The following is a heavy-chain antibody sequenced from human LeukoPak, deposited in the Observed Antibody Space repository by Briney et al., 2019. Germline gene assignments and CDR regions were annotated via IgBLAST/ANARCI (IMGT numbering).Heavy chain of an antibody. V-gene: IGHV3-23*01. J-gene: IGHJ5*02. CDR3: AHERGSCSSTSCHNWFDP. CDR1: GLTFSSYA. D-gene: IGHD2-2*01. CDR2: ISGSGGST. Sequence: GGSLRLSCAASGLTFSSYAMSWVRQAPGKGLEWVSAISGSGGSTYYADSVKGRFTISRDNSKNTLYLQMNSLRAEDTAVYYCAHERGSCSSTSCHNWFDPWGQGTLVTVSS.